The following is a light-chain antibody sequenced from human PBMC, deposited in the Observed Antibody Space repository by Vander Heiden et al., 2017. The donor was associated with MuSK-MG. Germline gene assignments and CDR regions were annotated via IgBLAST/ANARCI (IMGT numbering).Light chain of an antibody. V-gene: IGKV3-20*01. Sequence: EIALTQSPGTLSLSPGERATLSCRASQSVGSKYLAWYQQKPGQAPRLLIYGASSRATGVPDRFSGSGSGTDFTLTISRLEPEDFAVYYCQQYGDSVPWTFGQGTKVEIK. CDR1: QSVGSKY. CDR2: GAS. J-gene: IGKJ1*01. CDR3: QQYGDSVPWT.